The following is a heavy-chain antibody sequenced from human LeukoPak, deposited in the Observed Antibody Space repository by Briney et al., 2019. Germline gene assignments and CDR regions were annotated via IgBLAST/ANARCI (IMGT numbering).Heavy chain of an antibody. J-gene: IGHJ4*02. V-gene: IGHV1-3*01. CDR2: ISAGNGNT. D-gene: IGHD1-26*01. CDR1: GYTFTSYA. CDR3: AGDSGSGSQDY. Sequence: GASVKVSCKASGYTFTSYAIHWVRQAPRQRLEWMGWISAGNGNTKYSQNFQGRVTFISNTSATTAFMELSSLRSEDAAVYYCAGDSGSGSQDYRGQGTLVNGSS.